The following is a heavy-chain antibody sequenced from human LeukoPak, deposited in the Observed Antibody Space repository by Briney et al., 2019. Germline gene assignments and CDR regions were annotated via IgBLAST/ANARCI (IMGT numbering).Heavy chain of an antibody. CDR2: ISYDGSNK. CDR3: AKTDGIAVAGRFDY. J-gene: IGHJ4*02. V-gene: IGHV3-30-3*02. CDR1: GFTFSSYA. Sequence: QAGGSLRLSCAASGFTFSSYAMHWVRQAPGKGLEWVAVISYDGSNKYYADSVKGRFTISRDNSKNTLYLQMNSLRAEDTAVYYCAKTDGIAVAGRFDYWGQGTLVTVSS. D-gene: IGHD6-19*01.